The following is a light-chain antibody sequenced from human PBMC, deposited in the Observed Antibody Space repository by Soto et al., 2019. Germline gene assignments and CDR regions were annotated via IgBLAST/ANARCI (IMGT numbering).Light chain of an antibody. CDR2: DVN. CDR1: SSDVGAYNY. J-gene: IGLJ1*01. V-gene: IGLV2-11*01. Sequence: QSALTQPRSVSGSPGQSVTISCTGTSSDVGAYNYVSWYQQHPGKAPKLMIYDVNKRPSGVPDRFSGSKSGNTASLTISGLQSEDEADYFCCSYAGTYTYVFAPGTKLTVL. CDR3: CSYAGTYTYV.